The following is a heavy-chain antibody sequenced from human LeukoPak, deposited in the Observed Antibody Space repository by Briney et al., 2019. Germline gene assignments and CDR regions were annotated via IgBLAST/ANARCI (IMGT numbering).Heavy chain of an antibody. J-gene: IGHJ4*02. Sequence: GGSLRLSCAASGFTFSSYSMNWVRQAPGKGLEWVSSISSSSSYIYYADSVKGRFTISRDNAKNSLYLQTNSLRAEDTAVYFCARALSSYSSSPLDYWGQGTLVTVSS. CDR3: ARALSSYSSSPLDY. D-gene: IGHD6-6*01. CDR1: GFTFSSYS. CDR2: ISSSSSYI. V-gene: IGHV3-21*01.